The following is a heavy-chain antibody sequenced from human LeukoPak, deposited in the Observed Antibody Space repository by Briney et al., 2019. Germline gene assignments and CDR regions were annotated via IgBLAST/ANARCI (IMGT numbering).Heavy chain of an antibody. CDR3: ARDEGGYDAKGVYYYYMDV. V-gene: IGHV4-59*12. J-gene: IGHJ6*03. CDR1: GGSISSYY. CDR2: IYYSGST. D-gene: IGHD5-12*01. Sequence: SETLSLTCTVSGGSISSYYWSWIRQPPGKGLEWIGYIYYSGSTNYNPSLKSRVTISVDTSKNQFSLKLSSVTAADTAVYYCARDEGGYDAKGVYYYYMDVWGKGTTVTVSS.